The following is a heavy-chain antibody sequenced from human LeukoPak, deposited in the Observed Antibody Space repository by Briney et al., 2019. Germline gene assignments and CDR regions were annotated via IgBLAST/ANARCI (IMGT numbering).Heavy chain of an antibody. J-gene: IGHJ5*02. V-gene: IGHV3-30*01. CDR3: VRGSGDTVFDWVDD. Sequence: GGSLRLSCAASGFTFGSYAMHWARQAPGKGLEWVSVISYEGSNQYYADSVKGRLTLSRDNSRNTLFLQMNSLRAEDTAVYYCVRGSGDTVFDWVDDWGQGTLVTVSS. D-gene: IGHD1-26*01. CDR1: GFTFGSYA. CDR2: ISYEGSNQ.